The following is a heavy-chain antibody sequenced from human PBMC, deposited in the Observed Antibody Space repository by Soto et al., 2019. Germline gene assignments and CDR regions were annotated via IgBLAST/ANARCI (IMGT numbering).Heavy chain of an antibody. CDR2: INSDGSST. Sequence: PGGSLRLSCAASGFTFSSYWMHWVRQAPGKGLVWVSRINSDGSSTSYADSVKGRFTISRDNARNTLSLQMNSLRAEDTAVYYCARGDTNYYDSGSYYYYYGMDVWGQGTTVTVSS. V-gene: IGHV3-74*01. CDR1: GFTFSSYW. D-gene: IGHD3-10*01. J-gene: IGHJ6*02. CDR3: ARGDTNYYDSGSYYYYYGMDV.